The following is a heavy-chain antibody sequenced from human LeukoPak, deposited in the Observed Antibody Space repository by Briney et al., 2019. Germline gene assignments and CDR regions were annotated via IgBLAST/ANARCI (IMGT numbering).Heavy chain of an antibody. CDR2: IIPIFGTA. CDR3: ARGYCTNGVCYTLLVDWFDP. Sequence: SVKVSCKASGYTFTSYGISWVRQAPGQGLEWMGGIIPIFGTANYAQKFQGRVTITADESTSTAYMELSSLRSEDTAVYYCARGYCTNGVCYTLLVDWFDPWGQGTLVTVSS. D-gene: IGHD2-8*01. V-gene: IGHV1-69*13. CDR1: GYTFTSYG. J-gene: IGHJ5*02.